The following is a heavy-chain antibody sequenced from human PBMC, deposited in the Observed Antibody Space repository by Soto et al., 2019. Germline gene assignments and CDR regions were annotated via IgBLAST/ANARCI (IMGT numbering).Heavy chain of an antibody. CDR1: GYTLTSYY. V-gene: IGHV1-46*01. Sequence: ASVKVSCKASGYTLTSYYMQWVRQAPGQGLEWMGIINPSGGSTNYAQKFQGRVTMTRDTSTSTVYMELSSLRNEDTAVYYCARNFLTQYYDSSGYYDYGMDVWGQGTTVTVSS. CDR3: ARNFLTQYYDSSGYYDYGMDV. J-gene: IGHJ6*02. CDR2: INPSGGST. D-gene: IGHD3-22*01.